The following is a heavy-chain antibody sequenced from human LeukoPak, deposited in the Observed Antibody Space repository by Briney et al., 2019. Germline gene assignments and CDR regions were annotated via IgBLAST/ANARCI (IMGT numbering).Heavy chain of an antibody. CDR2: ISSSSSYI. J-gene: IGHJ3*02. CDR3: ARGYSSSSGGDDAFDI. CDR1: GFTFSSYS. D-gene: IGHD6-6*01. V-gene: IGHV3-21*01. Sequence: GGSLRLSCAASGFTFSSYSMNWVRQAPGKGLEWVSSISSSSSYIYYADSVKGRFTISRDNAKNSLYLQMNSLRAEDTAVYYCARGYSSSSGGDDAFDIWGQGTMVTVSS.